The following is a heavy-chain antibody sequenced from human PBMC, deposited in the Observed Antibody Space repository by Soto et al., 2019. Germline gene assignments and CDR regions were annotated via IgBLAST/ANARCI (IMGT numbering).Heavy chain of an antibody. CDR1: GFTFRNYG. CDR2: IWYDGSNK. J-gene: IGHJ4*02. CDR3: ARDGYYGSVSMEKSFDY. Sequence: QVQLVESGGGVVQPGRSLRLSCAASGFTFRNYGMHWVRQAPGKGLEWVAVIWYDGSNKYYADSVKGRFTISRDNSKNTLYLQMDSLRVDDTAVYYCARDGYYGSVSMEKSFDYWGQGTLVPVSS. D-gene: IGHD3-10*01. V-gene: IGHV3-33*01.